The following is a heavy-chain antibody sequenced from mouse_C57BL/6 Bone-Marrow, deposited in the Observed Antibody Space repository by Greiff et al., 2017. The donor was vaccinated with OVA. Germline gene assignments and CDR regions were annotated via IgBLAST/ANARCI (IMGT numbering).Heavy chain of an antibody. Sequence: QVQLQQPGAELVKPGASVKLSCKASGYTFTSYWMHWVKQRPGRGLEWIGRIDPNSGGTKYNEKFKSKATLTVDKPSSTAYMQLSSLTSEDSAVYYGRITTVVATRYFDYWGQGTTLTVSS. V-gene: IGHV1-72*01. CDR1: GYTFTSYW. J-gene: IGHJ2*01. D-gene: IGHD1-1*01. CDR3: RITTVVATRYFDY. CDR2: IDPNSGGT.